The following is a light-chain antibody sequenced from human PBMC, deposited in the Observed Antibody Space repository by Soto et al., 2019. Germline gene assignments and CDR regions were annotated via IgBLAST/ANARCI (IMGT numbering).Light chain of an antibody. CDR2: SNN. CDR3: AAWDDSLSGVV. V-gene: IGLV1-47*02. Sequence: QSVLTQPPSASGTPGQRVTISCSGSSSNIGSNYVYWYQQLPGTAPKLLIYSNNKRPSGVPDRFSGSKSGTSASLAISGPRSEDEADYYCAAWDDSLSGVVFGGGTKVTVL. CDR1: SSNIGSNY. J-gene: IGLJ2*01.